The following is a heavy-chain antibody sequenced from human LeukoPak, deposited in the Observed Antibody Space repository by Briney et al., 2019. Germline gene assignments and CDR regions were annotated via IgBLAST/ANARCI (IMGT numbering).Heavy chain of an antibody. Sequence: SETLSFTCAVYGGSFSGYYWSWIRQPPGKGLEWIGEINHSGSTNYNPSLKSRDTISVDTSKNQFSLKLSSVTAADTAVYYCARVIVAATHGFDYWGQGTLVTVSS. D-gene: IGHD2-15*01. CDR2: INHSGST. V-gene: IGHV4-34*01. CDR1: GGSFSGYY. CDR3: ARVIVAATHGFDY. J-gene: IGHJ4*02.